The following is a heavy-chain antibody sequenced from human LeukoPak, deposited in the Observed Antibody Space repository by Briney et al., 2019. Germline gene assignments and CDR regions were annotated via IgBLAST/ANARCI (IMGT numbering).Heavy chain of an antibody. J-gene: IGHJ6*03. CDR1: GGTFSGYY. CDR2: SNDSGGT. D-gene: IGHD1-26*01. Sequence: SETLSLTCAVYGGTFSGYYWSWIRQPPGKRLEWVGESNDSGGTNYNPSFKSRVTISADKSKNQVSLRVTSVTAADTAVYYCARLSVIVGAALEYYYYYMDVWGQGTTVTVSS. CDR3: ARLSVIVGAALEYYYYYMDV. V-gene: IGHV4-34*01.